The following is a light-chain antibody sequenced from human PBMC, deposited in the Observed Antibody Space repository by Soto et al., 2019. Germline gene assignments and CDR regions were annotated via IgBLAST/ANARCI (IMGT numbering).Light chain of an antibody. V-gene: IGLV2-23*01. Sequence: QSVLTQPASVSGSPGQSITISCTGTSSDVGSYNLVSWYQQHPGKAPKLIIYEGSKWPSGVSNRFSGSKSGNTASLTISGLQAEDEADYYCCSYAGSNNHYVLGAGTKVTV. CDR1: SSDVGSYNL. CDR2: EGS. J-gene: IGLJ1*01. CDR3: CSYAGSNNHYV.